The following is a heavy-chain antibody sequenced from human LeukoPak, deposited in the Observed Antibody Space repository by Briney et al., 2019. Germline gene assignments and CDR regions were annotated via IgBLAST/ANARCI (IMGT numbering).Heavy chain of an antibody. CDR2: IKPDGSEK. Sequence: GGSLRLSCEVSGFIFRHYWMTWVRQAPGRGLEWVANIKPDGSEKNYVDSVKGRFTISRDDAKNSLFLQMNSLRPEDTAVYFCARNDVAAAGDYWGQGTLVTVSS. CDR3: ARNDVAAAGDY. J-gene: IGHJ4*02. CDR1: GFIFRHYW. V-gene: IGHV3-7*01. D-gene: IGHD6-13*01.